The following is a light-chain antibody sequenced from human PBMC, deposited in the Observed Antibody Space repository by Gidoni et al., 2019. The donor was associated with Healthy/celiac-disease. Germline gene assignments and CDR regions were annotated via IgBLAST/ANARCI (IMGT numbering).Light chain of an antibody. CDR1: NIGSKS. CDR3: QVWDSSSDHVV. J-gene: IGLJ2*01. V-gene: IGLV3-21*02. CDR2: ADS. Sequence: SYVLTQPPSVSVAPGQTARITCGGNNIGSKSVHWYQQKPGQAPVLVVYADSDRPSGLPERFSGSNSGNTATLTVSGVEAGDEADYYCQVWDSSSDHVVFGGGTKLTVL.